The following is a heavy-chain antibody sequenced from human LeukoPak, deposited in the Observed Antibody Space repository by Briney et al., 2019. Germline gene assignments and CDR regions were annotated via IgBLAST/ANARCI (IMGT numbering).Heavy chain of an antibody. CDR2: INHSGSA. CDR1: GGSFSGYY. J-gene: IGHJ4*02. D-gene: IGHD4-11*01. CDR3: ARGQGTVTTH. V-gene: IGHV4-34*01. Sequence: SETLSLTCAVSGGSFSGYYWTWIRQPPGKGLEWIGEINHSGSANYNPSLMSRVTISLDASKNHFSLNLSSVTAADTAVYYCARGQGTVTTHWGQGTLVTVSS.